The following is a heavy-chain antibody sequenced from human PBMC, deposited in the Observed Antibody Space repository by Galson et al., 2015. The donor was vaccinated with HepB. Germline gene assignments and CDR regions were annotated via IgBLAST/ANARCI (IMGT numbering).Heavy chain of an antibody. Sequence: PALVKPTQTLTLTCTFSGFSLSTSGVGVGWIRQPPGKALEWLALIYWDDDKRYSPSLKSRLTITKDTSKNQVVLTMTNMDPVDTATYYCAHSGCGGDCPRTASGDYFDYWGQGTLVTVSS. J-gene: IGHJ4*02. CDR3: AHSGCGGDCPRTASGDYFDY. CDR2: IYWDDDK. V-gene: IGHV2-5*02. D-gene: IGHD2-21*01. CDR1: GFSLSTSGVG.